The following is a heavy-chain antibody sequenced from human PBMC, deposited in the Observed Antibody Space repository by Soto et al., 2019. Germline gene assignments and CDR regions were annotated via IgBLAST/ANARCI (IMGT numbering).Heavy chain of an antibody. CDR3: AAGIAVAGTLTYYYYGMDV. J-gene: IGHJ6*02. V-gene: IGHV1-2*04. D-gene: IGHD6-19*01. CDR2: INPNSGGT. Sequence: VKVSCKASGYTFTGYYMHWVRQAPGQGLEWMGWINPNSGGTNYAQKFQGWVTMTRDTSISTAYMELSRLRSDDTAVYYCAAGIAVAGTLTYYYYGMDVWGQGTTVTSP. CDR1: GYTFTGYY.